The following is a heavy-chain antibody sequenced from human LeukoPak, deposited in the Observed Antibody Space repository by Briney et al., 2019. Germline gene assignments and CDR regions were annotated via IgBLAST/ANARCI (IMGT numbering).Heavy chain of an antibody. CDR3: ARSYYYGSGRGPYYYYMDV. J-gene: IGHJ6*03. CDR2: MNPNSGNT. V-gene: IGHV1-8*01. Sequence: ASVKVSCKASGYTFTSYDINWVRQATGQGLEWMGWMNPNSGNTGYAQKFQGRVTMTRNTSISTAYMELSSLRSEDTAVYYCARSYYYGSGRGPYYYYMDVWGKGTTVTISS. D-gene: IGHD3-10*01. CDR1: GYTFTSYD.